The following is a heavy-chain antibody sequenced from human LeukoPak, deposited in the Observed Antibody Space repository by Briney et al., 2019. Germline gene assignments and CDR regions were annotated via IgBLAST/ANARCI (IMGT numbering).Heavy chain of an antibody. D-gene: IGHD2-8*02. Sequence: SETLSLTCTVSGGSASSGSYYWTWIRQPPGKGLEWIGYISYSGSTNFNPSLKSRVTISVDTSKNQFSLNLSSVTAADTAVYYCARRGTGGRSSDIWGQGTMVTVSS. CDR1: GGSASSGSYY. J-gene: IGHJ3*02. V-gene: IGHV4-61*01. CDR2: ISYSGST. CDR3: ARRGTGGRSSDI.